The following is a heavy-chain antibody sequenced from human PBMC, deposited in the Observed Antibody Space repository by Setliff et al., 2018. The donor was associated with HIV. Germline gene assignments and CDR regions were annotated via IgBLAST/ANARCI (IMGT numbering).Heavy chain of an antibody. Sequence: ASVKVSCKASGGTFSSYAISWVRQAPGQGLEWTGGIIPILGIANYAQKFQGRVTITTDESTSTAYMELSSLRSEDTAVYYCARDIRTIFGVATSLGWWFDPWGQGTLVTVSS. CDR3: ARDIRTIFGVATSLGWWFDP. CDR2: IIPILGIA. D-gene: IGHD3-3*01. V-gene: IGHV1-69*10. CDR1: GGTFSSYA. J-gene: IGHJ5*02.